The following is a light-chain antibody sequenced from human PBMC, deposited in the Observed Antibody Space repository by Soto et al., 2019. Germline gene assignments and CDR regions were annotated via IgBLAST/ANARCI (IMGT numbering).Light chain of an antibody. J-gene: IGKJ2*03. CDR1: QSLLYSSNNKNY. CDR2: WAS. Sequence: DIVMTQSPDSLPVSLGERATINCKSSQSLLYSSNNKNYLAWYQQKPGQPPKLLIFWASTRESGVPDRFSGTGSGTDFTLKTRRLKDEEVGVYYCQQYYYTPYSFGKGTKLEIK. CDR3: QQYYYTPYS. V-gene: IGKV4-1*01.